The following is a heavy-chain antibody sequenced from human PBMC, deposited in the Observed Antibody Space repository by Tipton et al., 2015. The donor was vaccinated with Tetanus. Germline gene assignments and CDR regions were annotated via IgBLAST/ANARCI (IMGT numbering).Heavy chain of an antibody. D-gene: IGHD3-22*01. J-gene: IGHJ3*02. CDR1: GGSISSTNYY. Sequence: LSLTCTVSGGSISSTNYYWGWIRQPPGKGLEWIGSIYNTGNTYYNPALTSRVTMSVDTSMIQFSLKLRSLTDADTAVYYCARLSSSANDAHGFDIWGQGTMVTVSS. V-gene: IGHV4-39*01. CDR3: ARLSSSANDAHGFDI. CDR2: IYNTGNT.